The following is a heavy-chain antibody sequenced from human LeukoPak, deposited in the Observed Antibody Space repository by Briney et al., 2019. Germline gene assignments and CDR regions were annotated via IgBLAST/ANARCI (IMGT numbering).Heavy chain of an antibody. D-gene: IGHD2/OR15-2a*01. J-gene: IGHJ3*02. CDR1: SGSISSGTYY. V-gene: IGHV4-61*02. Sequence: SETLSLTCTVSSGSISSGTYYWSWIRQPAGKGLEWIGRIYSSGSTNYNPSLKSRVTISVDTSKNQFSLKLSSVTAADTAVYYCARTYFAFDIWGQGTMVTVSS. CDR2: IYSSGST. CDR3: ARTYFAFDI.